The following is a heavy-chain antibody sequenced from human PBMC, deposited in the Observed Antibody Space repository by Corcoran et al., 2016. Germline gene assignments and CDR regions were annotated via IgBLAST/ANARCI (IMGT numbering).Heavy chain of an antibody. CDR2: IIPIFGTA. CDR3: AGESRFGQLLYYDYYGMDV. J-gene: IGHJ6*02. Sequence: QVQLVQSGAEVKKPGSSVKVSCKASGGTFSSYAISWVRQAPGQGLEWMGGIIPIFGTANYAQKFQGRVTITADESTSTAYMELSSLGSEDTALYYCAGESRFGQLLYYDYYGMDVWGQGTTVTVSS. CDR1: GGTFSSYA. V-gene: IGHV1-69*01. D-gene: IGHD3-10*01.